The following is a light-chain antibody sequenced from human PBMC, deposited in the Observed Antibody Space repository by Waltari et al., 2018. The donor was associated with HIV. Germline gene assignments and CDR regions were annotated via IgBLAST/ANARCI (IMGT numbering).Light chain of an antibody. CDR1: ESVSSSN. J-gene: IGKJ4*01. CDR3: QQYGSSPLT. CDR2: AAS. Sequence: EIVLTQSPGTLSLSPGERGTLSCRASESVSSSNFLAWYQQKPGQAPRLLIYAASSRATGIPDRFSGSGSGTDFTLTISRLEPEDFAVYYCQQYGSSPLTFGGGTKVEIE. V-gene: IGKV3-20*01.